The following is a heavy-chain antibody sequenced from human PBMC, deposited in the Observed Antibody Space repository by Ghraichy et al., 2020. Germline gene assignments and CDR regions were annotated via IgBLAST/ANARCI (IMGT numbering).Heavy chain of an antibody. D-gene: IGHD1-26*01. J-gene: IGHJ4*02. Sequence: GESLNISCAASGFTFSNAWMSWVRQAPGKGLEWVGRIKSKTDGGTTDYAAPVKGRFTISRDDSKNTLYLQMNSLKTEDTAVYYCTTDGMWEPPFDYWGQGTLVTVSS. CDR3: TTDGMWEPPFDY. V-gene: IGHV3-15*01. CDR1: GFTFSNAW. CDR2: IKSKTDGGTT.